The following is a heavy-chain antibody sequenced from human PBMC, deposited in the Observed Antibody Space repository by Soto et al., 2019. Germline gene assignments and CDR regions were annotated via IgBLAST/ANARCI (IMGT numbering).Heavy chain of an antibody. V-gene: IGHV4-59*01. CDR2: IYYSGST. J-gene: IGHJ6*02. CDR1: GGSISSYY. D-gene: IGHD6-13*01. Sequence: SETLSLTCTVSGGSISSYYWSWIRQPPGKGLEWIGYIYYSGSTNYNPSLRSRVTISVDTSKNQFSLKLSSVTAADTAVYYCARAVAAAGTTGVHYGMDVWGQGTTVTVSS. CDR3: ARAVAAAGTTGVHYGMDV.